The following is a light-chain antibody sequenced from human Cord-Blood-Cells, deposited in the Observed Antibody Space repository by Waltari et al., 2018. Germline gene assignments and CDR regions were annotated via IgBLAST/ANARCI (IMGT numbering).Light chain of an antibody. V-gene: IGKV3-20*01. CDR3: QQYGSSLFT. J-gene: IGKJ3*01. CDR1: QSVSSSY. Sequence: EIVLTQSPGTLSLSPGERAIPSCRASQSVSSSYLAWYQQKPGQAPRLLIYGASSRATGIPDRFSGSGSGTDFTLTISRLEPEDFAVYYCQQYGSSLFTFGPGTKVDIK. CDR2: GAS.